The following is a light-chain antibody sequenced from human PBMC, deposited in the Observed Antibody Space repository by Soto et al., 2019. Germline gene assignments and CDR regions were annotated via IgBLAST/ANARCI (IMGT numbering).Light chain of an antibody. J-gene: IGLJ2*01. CDR2: EVI. CDR3: SSYAGSNNYVV. Sequence: QSALTQPPSVSGSPGQSVTISCTGASSDVGAYNYVSWYQQHPGKAPKLMIYEVIKRPSGVPDRFSGSKSGNTASLTVSGLQAEDEADYYCSSYAGSNNYVVFGGGTKLTVL. CDR1: SSDVGAYNY. V-gene: IGLV2-8*01.